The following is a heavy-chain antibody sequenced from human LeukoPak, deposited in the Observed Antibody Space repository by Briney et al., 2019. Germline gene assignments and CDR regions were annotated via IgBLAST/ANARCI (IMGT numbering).Heavy chain of an antibody. CDR1: GFTFSSYG. CDR2: IRYDGSNK. D-gene: IGHD6-19*01. J-gene: IGHJ4*02. CDR3: ASPRAVAGTAFDY. Sequence: SGGSLRLSCAASGFTFSSYGMHWVRQAPGKGLEWVAFIRYDGSNKYYADSVKGRFTISRDNAKNSLYLQMNSLRAEDTAVYYCASPRAVAGTAFDYWGQGTLVTVSS. V-gene: IGHV3-30*02.